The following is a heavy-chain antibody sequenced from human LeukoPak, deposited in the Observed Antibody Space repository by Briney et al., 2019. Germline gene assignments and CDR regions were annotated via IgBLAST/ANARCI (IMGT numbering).Heavy chain of an antibody. CDR2: IIPIFGTA. CDR3: ATNILVRDIINWFDP. J-gene: IGHJ5*02. V-gene: IGHV1-69*06. Sequence: SVKVSCKASGYIFTSYGISWVRQAPGQGLEWMGGIIPIFGTANYAQKFQGRVTITADKSTSTAYMELSSLRYDDTAVYYCATNILVRDIINWFDPWGQGTLVTVSS. D-gene: IGHD3-10*01. CDR1: GYIFTSYG.